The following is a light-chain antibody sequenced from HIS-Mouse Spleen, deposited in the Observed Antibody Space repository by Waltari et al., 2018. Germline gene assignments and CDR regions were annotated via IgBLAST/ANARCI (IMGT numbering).Light chain of an antibody. Sequence: QAVVTQEPSLTVSPGGTVTLTCGSSTGAVTSGHYPYWFQQKPRQAPRPLIYDTSNKHSWTPARFSGSLLGGKAALTLSGAQPEDEAEYYCLLSYSGARPWVFGGGTKLTVL. CDR2: DTS. CDR3: LLSYSGARPWV. CDR1: TGAVTSGHY. V-gene: IGLV7-46*01. J-gene: IGLJ3*02.